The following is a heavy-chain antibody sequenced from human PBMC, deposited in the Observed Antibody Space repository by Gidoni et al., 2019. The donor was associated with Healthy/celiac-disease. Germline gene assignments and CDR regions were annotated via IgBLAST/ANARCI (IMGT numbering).Heavy chain of an antibody. J-gene: IGHJ4*02. Sequence: QVQLQQWGAGLLQPSETLSLTCAVYGGSFSGYYWSWIRQPPGKGLEWIGEINHSGSTNYNPSLKSRVTISVDTSKNQFSLKLSSVTAADTAVYYCARRGYSYGIDYWGQGTLVTVSS. CDR3: ARRGYSYGIDY. CDR2: INHSGST. V-gene: IGHV4-34*01. CDR1: GGSFSGYY. D-gene: IGHD5-18*01.